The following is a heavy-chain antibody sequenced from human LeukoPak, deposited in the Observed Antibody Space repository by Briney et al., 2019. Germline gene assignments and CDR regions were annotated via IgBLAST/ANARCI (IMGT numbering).Heavy chain of an antibody. J-gene: IGHJ4*02. D-gene: IGHD5-18*01. CDR2: IKQDGSEK. CDR1: GFTFSSYW. V-gene: IGHV3-7*01. Sequence: GGSLRLSCAASGFTFSSYWMSWVRQAPGKGLEWVANIKQDGSEKYYVDSVKGRFTISRDNAKDALSLQMNSLRVEDTAVYYCAREVRPEGYNYGLALDYWGQGTLVTVSS. CDR3: AREVRPEGYNYGLALDY.